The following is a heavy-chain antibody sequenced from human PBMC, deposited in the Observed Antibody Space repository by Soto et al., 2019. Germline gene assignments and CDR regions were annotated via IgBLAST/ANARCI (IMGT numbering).Heavy chain of an antibody. Sequence: QVQLVQSGAEVKKPGSSVKVSCKASGDTFSFYTIYWVRQAPGLGLEWMGRVNPILSMSNYAQKFQGRVTRTADKSTSTAYMELRSLRSEDTAFYYCATSYGSGYRAFDYWGQGALVTVSS. CDR3: ATSYGSGYRAFDY. V-gene: IGHV1-69*02. CDR2: VNPILSMS. J-gene: IGHJ4*02. D-gene: IGHD3-10*01. CDR1: GDTFSFYT.